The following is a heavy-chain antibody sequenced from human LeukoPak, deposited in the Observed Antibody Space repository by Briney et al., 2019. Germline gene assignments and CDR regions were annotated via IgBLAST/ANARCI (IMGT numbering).Heavy chain of an antibody. V-gene: IGHV4-39*01. CDR3: ASIYYHDSSGYYPYYYYGMDV. Sequence: KASETLSLTCTVSGGSISSSSYYWGWIRQPPGKGLEWIGSIYYSGSTYYNPSLKSRVTISVDTSKNQFSLKLSSVTAADTAVYYCASIYYHDSSGYYPYYYYGMDVWGQGITVTVSS. D-gene: IGHD3-22*01. CDR1: GGSISSSSYY. J-gene: IGHJ6*02. CDR2: IYYSGST.